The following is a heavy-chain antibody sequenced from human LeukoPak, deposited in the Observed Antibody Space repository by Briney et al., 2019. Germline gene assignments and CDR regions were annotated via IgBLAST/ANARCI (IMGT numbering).Heavy chain of an antibody. CDR1: GFTFDDYA. CDR2: ISWNSGSI. Sequence: PGGSLRLSCAASGFTFDDYAMHWVRRAPGKGLEWVSGISWNSGSIGYADSVKGRFTISRDNAKNSLYLQMNSLRAEDTALYYCAKDMGYCSSTSCNDAFDIWGQGTMVTVSS. CDR3: AKDMGYCSSTSCNDAFDI. D-gene: IGHD2-2*01. V-gene: IGHV3-9*01. J-gene: IGHJ3*02.